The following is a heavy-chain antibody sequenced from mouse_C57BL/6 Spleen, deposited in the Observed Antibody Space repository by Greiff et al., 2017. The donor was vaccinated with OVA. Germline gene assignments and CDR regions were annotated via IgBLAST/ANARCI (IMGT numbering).Heavy chain of an antibody. V-gene: IGHV1-54*01. J-gene: IGHJ4*01. CDR3: ARPYYYAMDY. Sequence: VQLQQSGAELVRPGTSVKVSCKASGYAFTNYLIEWVKQRPGQGLEWIGVINPGSGGTNYNEKFKGKATLTADKSSSTAYMQLSSLTSEDSAVYFCARPYYYAMDYWGQGTSVTVSS. CDR1: GYAFTNYL. CDR2: INPGSGGT.